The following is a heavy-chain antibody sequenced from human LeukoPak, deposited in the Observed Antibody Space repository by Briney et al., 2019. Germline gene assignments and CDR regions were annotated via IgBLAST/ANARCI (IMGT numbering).Heavy chain of an antibody. CDR3: ARDRNYSPYYYYYYMDV. CDR1: GFTFSSYA. V-gene: IGHV3-30*04. D-gene: IGHD3-10*01. CDR2: ISYDGSNK. Sequence: GRSLRLSCAASGFTFSSYAMHWVRQAPGKGLEWVAVISYDGSNKYYADSVKGRFTISRDNSKNTLYLQMNSLRAEDTAVYYCARDRNYSPYYYYYYMDVWGKGTTVTISS. J-gene: IGHJ6*03.